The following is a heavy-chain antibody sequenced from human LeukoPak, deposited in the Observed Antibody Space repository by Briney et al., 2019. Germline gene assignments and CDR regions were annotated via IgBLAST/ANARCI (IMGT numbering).Heavy chain of an antibody. CDR1: GYSFTSYW. D-gene: IGHD5-18*01. Sequence: KVGESLKISCKGSGYSFTSYWIGWGRQMPGKGLEWMGIIYPGDSDTRYSPSLQGQVTISADKSISTAYLQWSSLKASDTAMYYCARHPNGHRGYSYGSLGYWGQGTLVTVSS. CDR3: ARHPNGHRGYSYGSLGY. V-gene: IGHV5-51*01. J-gene: IGHJ4*02. CDR2: IYPGDSDT.